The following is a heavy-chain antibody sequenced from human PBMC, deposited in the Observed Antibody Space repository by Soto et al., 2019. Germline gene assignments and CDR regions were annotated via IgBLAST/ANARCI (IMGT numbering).Heavy chain of an antibody. Sequence: ATLSLTCIVSGDSINSDYWSWMRQPPGRGLEWIGYIYYTGSANYNPSLQSRVTISVDTSKNQFSLEVSAVTAAETAMYYCARYRVLYTAMITPREYYYGMDVWGQGTTVTVSS. CDR1: GDSINSDY. CDR3: ARYRVLYTAMITPREYYYGMDV. CDR2: IYYTGSA. D-gene: IGHD5-18*01. J-gene: IGHJ6*02. V-gene: IGHV4-59*01.